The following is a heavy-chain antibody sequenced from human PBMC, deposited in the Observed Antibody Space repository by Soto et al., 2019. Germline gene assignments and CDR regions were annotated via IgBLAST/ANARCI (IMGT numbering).Heavy chain of an antibody. V-gene: IGHV4-30-2*01. D-gene: IGHD3-22*01. CDR1: GGSISSGGYS. Sequence: PSETLSLTCAVSGGSISSGGYSWSWIRQPPGKGLEWIGYIYHSGSTYYNPSLKSRVTISVDRSKNQFSLKLSSVTAADTAVYYCARGTYYYDSSGYRSDAFGIWGQGTMVTVSS. CDR2: IYHSGST. J-gene: IGHJ3*02. CDR3: ARGTYYYDSSGYRSDAFGI.